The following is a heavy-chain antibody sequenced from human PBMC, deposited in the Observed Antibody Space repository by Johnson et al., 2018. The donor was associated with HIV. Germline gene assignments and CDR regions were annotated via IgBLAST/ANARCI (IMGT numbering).Heavy chain of an antibody. Sequence: QVQLVESGGGVVQPGRSLRLSCAASGFTFSSYGMHWVRQAPGKGLEWVAVISYDGSNKYYADSVKGRFTISRDNSKNTLYLQMNSLRAEDTVVYYCARASSSWYQGRAFDIWGQGTIVTVSS. CDR1: GFTFSSYG. D-gene: IGHD6-13*01. J-gene: IGHJ3*02. V-gene: IGHV3-30*19. CDR2: ISYDGSNK. CDR3: ARASSSWYQGRAFDI.